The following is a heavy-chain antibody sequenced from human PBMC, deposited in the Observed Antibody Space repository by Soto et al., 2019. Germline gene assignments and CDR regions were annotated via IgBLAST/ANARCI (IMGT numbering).Heavy chain of an antibody. D-gene: IGHD3-10*01. Sequence: PGGSLRLSCTASGFTFSVYTVNWVRQAPGKGLEWVSVITYGASYKYYADSVKGRFTISRDNSKNTLYLQMNSLRAEDTAVYYCAKEKGETGLWFGELDSTYGMDVWGQGTTVTVSS. V-gene: IGHV3-NL1*01. CDR2: ITYGASYK. CDR3: AKEKGETGLWFGELDSTYGMDV. CDR1: GFTFSVYT. J-gene: IGHJ6*02.